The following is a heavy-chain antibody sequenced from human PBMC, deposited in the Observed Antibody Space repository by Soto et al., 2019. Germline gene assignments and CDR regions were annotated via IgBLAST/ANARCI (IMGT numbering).Heavy chain of an antibody. Sequence: QVQLVQSRGAVKMPGASVTVSCKASGYSFTNYGISSVRQAPGQGLEWLGWISSLTGNTTLEQSSQGRSTMTKATCSYTGYMAPRSLTPDDTAVYDCPADGSYESSVHWVADSVFDFWGQATMV. V-gene: IGHV1-18*01. CDR2: ISSLTGNT. CDR3: PADGSYESSVHWVADSVFDF. D-gene: IGHD3-22*01. J-gene: IGHJ3*01. CDR1: GYSFTNYG.